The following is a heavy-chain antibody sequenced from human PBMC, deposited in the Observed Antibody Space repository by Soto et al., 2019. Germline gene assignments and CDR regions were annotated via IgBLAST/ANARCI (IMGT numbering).Heavy chain of an antibody. J-gene: IGHJ4*02. Sequence: VGSLRLSCAASGFTFSSYGMHWVRQAPGKGLEWVAVISYDGSNKYYADSVKGRFTISRDNSKNTLYLQMNSLRAEDTAVYYCAKVDSSGWYGDTAYFDYCGQGTLVTVS. D-gene: IGHD6-19*01. CDR3: AKVDSSGWYGDTAYFDY. CDR2: ISYDGSNK. V-gene: IGHV3-30*18. CDR1: GFTFSSYG.